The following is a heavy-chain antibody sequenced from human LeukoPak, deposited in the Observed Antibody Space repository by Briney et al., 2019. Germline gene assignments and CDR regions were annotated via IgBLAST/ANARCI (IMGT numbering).Heavy chain of an antibody. Sequence: ASVKVSCKASGYTFTGYYMHWLRQAPGQGLEWMGWINPNSGGTSYAQKFQGWVTMTRDTSISTAYMELSRLRSDDTAVYYCARMGGSYGSDAFDIWGQGTMVTVSS. V-gene: IGHV1-2*04. CDR2: INPNSGGT. CDR3: ARMGGSYGSDAFDI. J-gene: IGHJ3*02. D-gene: IGHD1-26*01. CDR1: GYTFTGYY.